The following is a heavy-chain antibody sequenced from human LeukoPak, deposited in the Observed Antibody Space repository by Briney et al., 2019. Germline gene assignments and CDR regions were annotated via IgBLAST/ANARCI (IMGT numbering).Heavy chain of an antibody. CDR3: ARDPYDSRYFDI. J-gene: IGHJ3*02. CDR1: GGSISSGSYY. D-gene: IGHD3-22*01. CDR2: IYTSGST. V-gene: IGHV4-61*02. Sequence: SETLSLTCTVSGGSISSGSYYWSWIRQPAGKGLEWIGRIYTSGSTNYNPSLKSRVTISVDTSKNQFSLKLSSVIAADAAVYYCARDPYDSRYFDIWGQGTIVTVSS.